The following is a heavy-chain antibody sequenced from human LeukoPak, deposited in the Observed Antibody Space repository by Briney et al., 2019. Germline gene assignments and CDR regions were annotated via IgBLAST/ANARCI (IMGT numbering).Heavy chain of an antibody. CDR2: ISYDRSNK. CDR1: GFTFSSYA. Sequence: PGGSLRLSCAASGFTFSSYAMHWVRQAPGKGLEWVAVISYDRSNKYYADSVKGRFTISRDNSKNTLYLQMNSLRAEDTAVYYCASGLLWFGERFDYWGQGTLVTVSS. J-gene: IGHJ4*02. CDR3: ASGLLWFGERFDY. D-gene: IGHD3-10*01. V-gene: IGHV3-30-3*01.